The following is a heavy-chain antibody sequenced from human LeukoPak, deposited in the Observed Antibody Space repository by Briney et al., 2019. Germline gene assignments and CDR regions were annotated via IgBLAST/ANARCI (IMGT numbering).Heavy chain of an antibody. V-gene: IGHV1-69*13. CDR2: IVPIFGTT. CDR1: GYTFTSYG. Sequence: SVKVSCKASGYTFTSYGISWVRQAPGQGLEWMGGIVPIFGTTNHAQKFQGRVTISADESTSTAYMELSSLRSEDTAVYYCARSYYYDSSGYYLYFDYWGQGTLVTVSS. D-gene: IGHD3-22*01. CDR3: ARSYYYDSSGYYLYFDY. J-gene: IGHJ4*02.